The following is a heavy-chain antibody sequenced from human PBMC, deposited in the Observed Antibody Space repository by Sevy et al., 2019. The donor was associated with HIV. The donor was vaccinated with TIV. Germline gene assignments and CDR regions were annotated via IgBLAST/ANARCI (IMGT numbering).Heavy chain of an antibody. V-gene: IGHV3-53*01. CDR2: IYSDSNT. CDR1: GFTVSSNY. J-gene: IGHJ6*02. D-gene: IGHD3-3*01. CDR3: AKGLILEWSWYGMDV. Sequence: GGSLRLSCAASGFTVSSNYMSWVRQAPGKGLEWVSVIYSDSNTYYADSVKGRFTISRDNPKNTLYLQMKSLRAEDTAVYYCAKGLILEWSWYGMDVWGQGTTVTVSS.